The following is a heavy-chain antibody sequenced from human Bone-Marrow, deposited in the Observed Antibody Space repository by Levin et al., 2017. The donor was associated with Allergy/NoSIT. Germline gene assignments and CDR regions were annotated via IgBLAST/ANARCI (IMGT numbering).Heavy chain of an antibody. CDR1: GGSISSYY. Sequence: PSETLSLTCTVSGGSISSYYWSWIRQPPGKGLEWIGYIYYSGSTNYNPSLKSRVTISVDTSKNQFSLKLSSVTAADTAVYYCARISRYYYGSGPPEPPYYYYMDVWGKGTTVTVSS. CDR2: IYYSGST. D-gene: IGHD3-10*01. J-gene: IGHJ6*03. CDR3: ARISRYYYGSGPPEPPYYYYMDV. V-gene: IGHV4-59*01.